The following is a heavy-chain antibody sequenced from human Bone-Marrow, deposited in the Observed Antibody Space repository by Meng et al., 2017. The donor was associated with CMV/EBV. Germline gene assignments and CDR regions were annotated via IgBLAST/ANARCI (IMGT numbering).Heavy chain of an antibody. V-gene: IGHV1-18*01. J-gene: IGHJ6*02. CDR1: GGTFSSYA. CDR2: ISAYNGNT. D-gene: IGHD2-2*01. CDR3: ARWLVVVPAAQIIYYGMVV. Sequence: ASVKVSCKASGGTFSSYAISWVRQAPGQGLEWMGWISAYNGNTNYAQKLQGRVTMTTDTSTSTAYMELRSLRSDDTAVYYCARWLVVVPAAQIIYYGMVVWGQGTTVTVSS.